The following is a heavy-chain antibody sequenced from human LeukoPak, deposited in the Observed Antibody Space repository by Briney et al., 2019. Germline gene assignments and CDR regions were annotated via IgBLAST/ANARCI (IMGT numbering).Heavy chain of an antibody. V-gene: IGHV4-38-2*02. CDR1: GYSISSGYY. CDR3: ARASSAAAGTLYYFDY. CDR2: IYHSGST. Sequence: PSETLSLTCTVSGYSISSGYYWGWIRQPPGKGLEWIGSIYHSGSTYYNPSLKSRVTISVDTSKNQFSLKLSSVTAADTAVYYCARASSAAAGTLYYFDYWGQGTLVTVSS. D-gene: IGHD6-13*01. J-gene: IGHJ4*02.